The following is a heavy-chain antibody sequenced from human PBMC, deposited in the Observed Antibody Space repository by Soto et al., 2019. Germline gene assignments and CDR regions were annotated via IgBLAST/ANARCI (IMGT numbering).Heavy chain of an antibody. CDR2: IIPIFGTA. V-gene: IGHV1-69*13. CDR1: GGTFSSYA. CDR3: ARDTTYLSREYYFDY. Sequence: SVKVSCKASGGTFSSYAISWVRQAPGQGLEWMGGIIPIFGTANYAQKFQGRVTITADESTSTAYMELSSLRSEDTAVYYCARDTTYLSREYYFDYWGQGTLVTVSS. J-gene: IGHJ4*02. D-gene: IGHD4-17*01.